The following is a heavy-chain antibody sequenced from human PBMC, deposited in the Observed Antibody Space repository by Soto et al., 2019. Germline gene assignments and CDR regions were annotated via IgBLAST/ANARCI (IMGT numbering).Heavy chain of an antibody. CDR3: AAGTTVLYYMDV. CDR1: GFTFSSYG. CDR2: ISYDGSNK. Sequence: GGSLRLSCAASGFTFSSYGMHWVRQAPGKGLEWVAFISYDGSNKYYADSVKGRFTISRDNSKNTLYLQMNSLRAEDTAVYYCAAGTTVLYYMDVWGKGTTVTVSS. D-gene: IGHD4-17*01. J-gene: IGHJ6*03. V-gene: IGHV3-30*03.